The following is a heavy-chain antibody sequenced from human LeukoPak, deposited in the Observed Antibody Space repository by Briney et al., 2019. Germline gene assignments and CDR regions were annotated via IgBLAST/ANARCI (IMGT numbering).Heavy chain of an antibody. D-gene: IGHD6-19*01. CDR3: VRRVAGTFYFDK. CDR1: GESIKSTSNY. V-gene: IGHV4-39*01. CDR2: IYYSTNT. Sequence: PSETLSLTCSVSGESIKSTSNYWAWVRQPPGKGLEWIGHIYYSTNTYYNSSLKSRVTIPDDTSKNQVSLSLRSVTAADTALYFCVRRVAGTFYFDKWGEGSLVSVSS. J-gene: IGHJ4*02.